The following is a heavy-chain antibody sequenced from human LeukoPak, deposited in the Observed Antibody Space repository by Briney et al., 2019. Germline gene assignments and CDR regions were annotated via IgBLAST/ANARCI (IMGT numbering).Heavy chain of an antibody. CDR2: FHYSGST. D-gene: IGHD4-11*01. CDR3: AKSYDYTPKSPDY. Sequence: PSETLSLTCTVSGDSISSSGHYWGWIRQSPGTGLEWIGSFHYSGSTNYNPSLKSRVTMSVDTSKNQFSLKLSSVTAADTAVYYCAKSYDYTPKSPDYWGQGTLVTVSS. V-gene: IGHV4-39*07. J-gene: IGHJ4*02. CDR1: GDSISSSGHY.